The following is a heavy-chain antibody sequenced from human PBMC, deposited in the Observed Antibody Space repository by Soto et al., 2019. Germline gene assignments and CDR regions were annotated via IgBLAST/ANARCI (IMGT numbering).Heavy chain of an antibody. D-gene: IGHD3-10*01. CDR3: ASSALPDYYGSGSYYFYY. J-gene: IGHJ4*02. CDR2: ISAYNGNT. Sequence: ASVKVSCKASGYTFTSYGISWVRQAPGQGLEWMGWISAYNGNTNYAQKLQGRVTMTTDTSTSTAYKELRSLRSDDTAVYYCASSALPDYYGSGSYYFYYWGQGTTVTSPQ. CDR1: GYTFTSYG. V-gene: IGHV1-18*01.